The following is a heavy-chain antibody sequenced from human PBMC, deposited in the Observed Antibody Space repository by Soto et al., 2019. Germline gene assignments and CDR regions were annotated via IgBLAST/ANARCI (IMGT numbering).Heavy chain of an antibody. CDR1: GGPISSSSYY. Sequence: QLQLQESGPGLVKPSETLSLTCTVSGGPISSSSYYWGWIRQPPGKGLEWIGSIYYSGSTYYNPSLKSRVTISVDTSKNQFSLKLSSVTAADTAVYYCARRAPYLHFDYWGQGTLVTVSS. V-gene: IGHV4-39*01. CDR3: ARRAPYLHFDY. CDR2: IYYSGST. J-gene: IGHJ4*02.